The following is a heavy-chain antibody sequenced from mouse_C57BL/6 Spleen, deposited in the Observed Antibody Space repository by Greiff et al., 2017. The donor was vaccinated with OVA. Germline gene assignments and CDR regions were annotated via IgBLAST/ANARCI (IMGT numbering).Heavy chain of an antibody. Sequence: VQLQQPGAELVKPGASVKLSCKASGYTFTSYWMQWVKQRPGQGLEWIGEIDPSDSYTNYNQKFKGKATLPVDTSSSTAYMQLSSLTSEDSAVYYCARGPRDWGQGTTLTVSS. CDR3: ARGPRD. CDR2: IDPSDSYT. CDR1: GYTFTSYW. D-gene: IGHD3-3*01. V-gene: IGHV1-50*01. J-gene: IGHJ2*01.